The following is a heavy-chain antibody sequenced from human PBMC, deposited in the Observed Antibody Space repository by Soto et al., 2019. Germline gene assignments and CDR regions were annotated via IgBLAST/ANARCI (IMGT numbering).Heavy chain of an antibody. Sequence: ASVKVSCKASGYTFTSYGISWVRQAPGQGLEWMGWISAYNGNTNYAQKLQGRVTMTTDTSTSTAYMELRSLRSDDTAVYYCARVRYYDFLGDLDVWGQGTTVTGSS. J-gene: IGHJ6*02. CDR1: GYTFTSYG. CDR2: ISAYNGNT. V-gene: IGHV1-18*01. CDR3: ARVRYYDFLGDLDV. D-gene: IGHD3-3*01.